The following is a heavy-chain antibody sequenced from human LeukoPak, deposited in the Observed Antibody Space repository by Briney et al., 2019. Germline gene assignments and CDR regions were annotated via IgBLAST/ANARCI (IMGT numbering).Heavy chain of an antibody. CDR2: IIPIFGTA. D-gene: IGHD3-22*01. Sequence: VKVSCKASGGTFSSYAISWVRQAPGQGLEWMGGIIPIFGTANYAQKFQGRVTITTDESTSTAYMELSSLRSEDTAVYYCARAPYYYDSSGYRPFDIWGQGTMVTVSS. J-gene: IGHJ3*02. CDR1: GGTFSSYA. V-gene: IGHV1-69*05. CDR3: ARAPYYYDSSGYRPFDI.